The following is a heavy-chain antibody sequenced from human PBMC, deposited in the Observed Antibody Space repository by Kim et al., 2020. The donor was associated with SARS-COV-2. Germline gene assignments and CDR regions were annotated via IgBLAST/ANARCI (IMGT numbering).Heavy chain of an antibody. CDR1: GFTFSSYG. CDR2: IWYDGSNK. J-gene: IGHJ4*02. D-gene: IGHD5-18*01. V-gene: IGHV3-33*01. Sequence: GGSLRLSCAASGFTFSSYGMHWVRQAPGKGLEWVAVIWYDGSNKYYAEAVKGRFTISRDNAKNTLYLQMNSLRAEDTAVYYCARERGYSYGPFDYWGQGTLVTVSS. CDR3: ARERGYSYGPFDY.